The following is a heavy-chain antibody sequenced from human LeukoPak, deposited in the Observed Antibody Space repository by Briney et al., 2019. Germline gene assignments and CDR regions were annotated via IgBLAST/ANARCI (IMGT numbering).Heavy chain of an antibody. CDR2: IYYSGST. CDR1: GGSISSSSYY. CDR3: ARLDMGYSSSSGAHPYDSSGYYYFDY. V-gene: IGHV4-39*01. D-gene: IGHD3-22*01. Sequence: PSETLSLTCTVSGGSISSSSYYWGWIRQPPGKGLEWIGSIYYSGSTYYNPSLKSRVTISVDTSKNQFSLKLCSVTAADTAVYYCARLDMGYSSSSGAHPYDSSGYYYFDYWGQGTLVTVSS. J-gene: IGHJ4*02.